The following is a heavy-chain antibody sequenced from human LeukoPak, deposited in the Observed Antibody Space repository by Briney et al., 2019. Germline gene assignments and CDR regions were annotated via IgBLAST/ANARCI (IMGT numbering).Heavy chain of an antibody. CDR2: ISGSGGST. Sequence: GGSLRLSCAASGFTFSSYAMSWVRQAPGKGLEWVSAISGSGGSTYYADSVKGRFTISRDNSKNTLYLQMNSLRAEDTALYYCAKASGWYVPLCWFDPWGRGTLVTVSS. J-gene: IGHJ5*02. CDR3: AKASGWYVPLCWFDP. D-gene: IGHD6-19*01. CDR1: GFTFSSYA. V-gene: IGHV3-23*01.